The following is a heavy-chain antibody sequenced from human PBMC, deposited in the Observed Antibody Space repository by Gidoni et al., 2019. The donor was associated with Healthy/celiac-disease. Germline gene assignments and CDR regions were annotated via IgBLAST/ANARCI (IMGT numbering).Heavy chain of an antibody. CDR3: ARHLGIAVVVVRENWFDP. Sequence: QLQLQESGPGLVKPSETLSLPCPVSVGAIRSRRSYWGWSRQHPGKGLEGIGIIYYSGSTYYNPSLKSRVTISVDTSKNQCSLKLSSVTAADTAVYYCARHLGIAVVVVRENWFDPWGQGTLVTVSS. CDR1: VGAIRSRRSY. D-gene: IGHD2-15*01. CDR2: IYYSGST. V-gene: IGHV4-39*01. J-gene: IGHJ5*02.